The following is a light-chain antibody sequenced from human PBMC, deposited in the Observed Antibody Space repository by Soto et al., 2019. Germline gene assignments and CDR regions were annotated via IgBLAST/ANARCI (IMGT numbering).Light chain of an antibody. Sequence: QSVLTQPPSASGTPGQRVTISCSGGSSNIGTNYVYWYQQLLGTAPKLLIYRNNLRPSGVPDRFSASKSGTSASLAISGLRSEDEGDYFCAGWDDSLHGLLFGAGTKLTVL. CDR1: SSNIGTNY. CDR3: AGWDDSLHGLL. CDR2: RNN. V-gene: IGLV1-47*01. J-gene: IGLJ1*01.